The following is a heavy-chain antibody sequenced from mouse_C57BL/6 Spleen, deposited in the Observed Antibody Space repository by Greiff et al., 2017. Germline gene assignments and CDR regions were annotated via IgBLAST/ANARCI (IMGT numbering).Heavy chain of an antibody. Sequence: QVQLQQSGAELARPGASVKMSCKASGYTFTSYTMHWVKQRPGQGLEWIGYINPSSGYTKYNQKFKDKATLTADKSSSTAYMQLSSLTSEDSAVYYCARTTVVGRYFDVWGTGTTVTVSS. J-gene: IGHJ1*03. V-gene: IGHV1-4*01. D-gene: IGHD1-1*01. CDR2: INPSSGYT. CDR1: GYTFTSYT. CDR3: ARTTVVGRYFDV.